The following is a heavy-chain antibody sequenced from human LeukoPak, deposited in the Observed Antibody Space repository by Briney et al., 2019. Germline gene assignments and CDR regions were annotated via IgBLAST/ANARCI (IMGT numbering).Heavy chain of an antibody. D-gene: IGHD5-24*01. J-gene: IGHJ4*02. CDR2: INPNSGGT. CDR1: GYTFTGYY. V-gene: IGHV1-2*02. Sequence: ASVKVSCKASGYTFTGYYTHWVRQAPGQGLEWMGWINPNSGGTNYAQKFQGRVTMTRDTSISTAYMELSRLRSDDTAVYYCARDLTDGYNSSPFDYWGQGTLVTVSS. CDR3: ARDLTDGYNSSPFDY.